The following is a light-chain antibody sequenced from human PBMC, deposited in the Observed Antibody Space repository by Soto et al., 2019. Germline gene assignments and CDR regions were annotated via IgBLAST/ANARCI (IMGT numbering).Light chain of an antibody. CDR3: SSNTRSSTLI. J-gene: IGLJ1*01. Sequence: QSALTQPASVSGSPGXXXTISCSGTSSDVGFYNYVSWYQQHPGKAPKLMIYDVTNRPSGVSNRFSGSKSGNTASLTISGLQAEDEADYFCSSNTRSSTLIFGTGTKLTVL. CDR2: DVT. CDR1: SSDVGFYNY. V-gene: IGLV2-14*01.